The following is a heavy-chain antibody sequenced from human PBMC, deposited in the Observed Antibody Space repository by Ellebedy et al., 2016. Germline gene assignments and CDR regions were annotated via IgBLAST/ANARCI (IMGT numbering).Heavy chain of an antibody. Sequence: GGSLRLSCAASGFTFSSYWMSWVRQAPGKGLEWVSSISSSSSYIYYADSVKGRFTISRDNAKNSLFLQMNSLRAEDTAVYFCARDVLMTTVTTGEFDYWGQGTLVTVSS. D-gene: IGHD4-11*01. J-gene: IGHJ4*02. CDR2: ISSSSSYI. CDR1: GFTFSSYW. V-gene: IGHV3-21*01. CDR3: ARDVLMTTVTTGEFDY.